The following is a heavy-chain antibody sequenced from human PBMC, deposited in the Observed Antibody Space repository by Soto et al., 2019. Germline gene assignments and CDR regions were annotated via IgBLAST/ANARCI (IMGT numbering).Heavy chain of an antibody. CDR1: GGTFSSYT. D-gene: IGHD5-18*01. Sequence: GASVKVSCKASGGTFSSYTISWVRQAPGQGLEWMGRIIPILGIANYAQKFQGRVTITADKSTSTAYMELSSLRSEDTAVYYCARDPLYDTAMLTGPLAIWGQGTMVTVSS. V-gene: IGHV1-69*04. CDR2: IIPILGIA. CDR3: ARDPLYDTAMLTGPLAI. J-gene: IGHJ3*02.